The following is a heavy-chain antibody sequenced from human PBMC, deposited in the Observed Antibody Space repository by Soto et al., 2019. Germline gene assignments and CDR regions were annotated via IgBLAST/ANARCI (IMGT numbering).Heavy chain of an antibody. CDR3: ARELTATTLRY. Sequence: QVQLVQSGAEVKKPGASVKVSCKASGYTFTSYDINWVRQATGQGLEWMGWMNPNSGNTGYAQKLPGXXTXTXXTSIRTAYMELSSLRSEDTAVYYCARELTATTLRYWGQGTLVTVSS. J-gene: IGHJ4*02. CDR2: MNPNSGNT. V-gene: IGHV1-8*01. CDR1: GYTFTSYD.